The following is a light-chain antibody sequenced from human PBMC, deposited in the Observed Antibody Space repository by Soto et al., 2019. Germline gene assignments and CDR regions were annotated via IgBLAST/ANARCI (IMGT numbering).Light chain of an antibody. CDR3: QHYRKLPPT. Sequence: DIQMTQSPSSLSASVGDRVTITCRASQDIDYYLSWHQQKPGKAPKLLIYDASNLETGVPSRFSGSGSGTDFTFTISSLQPEDIATYYCQHYRKLPPTFGQGTKLEIK. CDR1: QDIDYY. CDR2: DAS. J-gene: IGKJ2*01. V-gene: IGKV1-33*01.